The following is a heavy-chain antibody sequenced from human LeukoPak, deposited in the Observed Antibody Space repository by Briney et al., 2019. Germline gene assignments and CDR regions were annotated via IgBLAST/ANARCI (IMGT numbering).Heavy chain of an antibody. CDR1: GYSFTGQY. CDR2: INPDSGGT. J-gene: IGHJ3*01. CDR3: ARTFYDTLDSDAFDF. Sequence: GASVKVSCKTSGYSFTGQYMHWVRQAPGQGLEWMGWINPDSGGTNNAQKFQGRVTMTRDTSISTAYMELSRLRSDDTAVYYCARTFYDTLDSDAFDFWGQGTMVIVSS. V-gene: IGHV1-2*02. D-gene: IGHD2/OR15-2a*01.